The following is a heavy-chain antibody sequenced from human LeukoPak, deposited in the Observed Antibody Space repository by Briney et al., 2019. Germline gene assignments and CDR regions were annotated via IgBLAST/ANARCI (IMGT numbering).Heavy chain of an antibody. J-gene: IGHJ4*02. CDR2: IRYDGSNK. V-gene: IGHV3-30*02. CDR3: AKVGTVAPLPSYFDY. Sequence: PGGSLRLSCAASGFTFSSYGMHWVRQAPGKGLEWVVFIRYDGSNKHYADSVKGRFTISRDNSKNTLYLQMNSLRAEDTAVYYCAKVGTVAPLPSYFDYWGQGTLVTVSS. CDR1: GFTFSSYG. D-gene: IGHD6-19*01.